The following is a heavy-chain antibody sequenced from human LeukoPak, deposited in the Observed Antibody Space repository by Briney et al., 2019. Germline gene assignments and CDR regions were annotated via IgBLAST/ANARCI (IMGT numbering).Heavy chain of an antibody. CDR2: INPSGGST. V-gene: IGHV1-46*01. CDR3: ARGSWDRERLDY. CDR1: GYTFTSYD. D-gene: IGHD1-1*01. Sequence: ASVKVSCKASGYTFTSYDINWVRQAPGQGLEWMGIINPSGGSTSYAQKFQGRVTMTRDTSTSTVYMELSSLRSEDTAVYYCARGSWDRERLDYWGQGTLVTVSS. J-gene: IGHJ4*02.